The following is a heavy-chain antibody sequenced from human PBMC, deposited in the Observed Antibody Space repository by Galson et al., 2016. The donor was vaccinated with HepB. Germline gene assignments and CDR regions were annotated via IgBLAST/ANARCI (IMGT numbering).Heavy chain of an antibody. Sequence: SETLSLTCTVSGGSFSSTDWWSWVRQSPGKGLEWIGEVYHSGTTNYNPSLRSRATMSVDMSKNQFSLKLISVTAADTAVYYCARDCSGGTCKSAGYVGYDVFDIWGQGTTVTVSS. CDR3: ARDCSGGTCKSAGYVGYDVFDI. D-gene: IGHD2-15*01. CDR1: GGSFSSTDW. V-gene: IGHV4-4*02. CDR2: VYHSGTT. J-gene: IGHJ3*02.